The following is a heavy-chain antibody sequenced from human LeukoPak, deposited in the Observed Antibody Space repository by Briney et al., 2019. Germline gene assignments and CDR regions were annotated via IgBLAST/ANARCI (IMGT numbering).Heavy chain of an antibody. CDR2: TSHSDSP. CDR1: GMSITSRHY. V-gene: IGHV4-38-2*02. J-gene: IGHJ5*02. D-gene: IGHD3-16*01. CDR3: ARDFGETSLPNWFDP. Sequence: SETLSLTCSVSGMSITSRHYWGWIRQHPGKGLEWIGSTSHSDSPYYNPSLESRVTISLDTSRNLFSLKLTSVTAADTAVYFCARDFGETSLPNWFDPWGQGTLVIVSS.